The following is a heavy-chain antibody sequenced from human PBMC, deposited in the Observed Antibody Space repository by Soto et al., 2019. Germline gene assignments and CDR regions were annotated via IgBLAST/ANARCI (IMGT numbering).Heavy chain of an antibody. V-gene: IGHV4-31*03. CDR1: GGSISSGGYY. D-gene: IGHD6-19*01. J-gene: IGHJ6*02. Sequence: QVQLQESGPGLVKPSQTLSLTCTVSGGSISSGGYYWSWIRQHPGKGLEWFGYIYYSGSTYYNPSPESRVTISVDTSNTQSSLKLSSVTAADTAVYYCARDRFKAGLDGMDVWGQGTTVTVSS. CDR2: IYYSGST. CDR3: ARDRFKAGLDGMDV.